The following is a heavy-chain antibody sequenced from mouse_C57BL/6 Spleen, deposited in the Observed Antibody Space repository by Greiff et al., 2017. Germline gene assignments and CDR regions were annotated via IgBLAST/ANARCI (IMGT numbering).Heavy chain of an antibody. Sequence: QVQLQQSGAELVRPGTSVKVSSKASGYAFTNYLIEWVKQRPGQGLEWIGVINPGSGGTNYNEKFKGKATLTADKSSSTAYMQLSSLTSEDSAVYFCARSLTTLVARDVWGTGTTVTVSS. V-gene: IGHV1-54*01. CDR3: ARSLTTLVARDV. CDR2: INPGSGGT. J-gene: IGHJ1*03. D-gene: IGHD1-1*01. CDR1: GYAFTNYL.